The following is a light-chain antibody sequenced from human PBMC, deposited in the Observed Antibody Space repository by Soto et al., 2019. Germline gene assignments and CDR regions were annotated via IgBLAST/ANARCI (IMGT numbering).Light chain of an antibody. CDR3: QQYNNLPPDT. V-gene: IGKV3-15*01. J-gene: IGKJ2*01. CDR1: QSVNNN. CDR2: GAS. Sequence: EIVLTQSPATLSLSPGERATLSCRASQSVNNNLAWYQQKPGQAPRLLIYGASTRATGIPGRFRGSGSGTEFTLTITSLQSEDFAVYFCQQYNNLPPDTFGQGTKVDIK.